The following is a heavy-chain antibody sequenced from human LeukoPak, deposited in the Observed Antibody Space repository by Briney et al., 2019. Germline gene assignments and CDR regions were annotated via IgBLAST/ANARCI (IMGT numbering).Heavy chain of an antibody. Sequence: PGGSLRLSCAASGITFSSYGKHWVRQAPGKGLEWVAVISYDGSNKYYADSVKGRFTISRDNSKNTLYLQMNSLRAEDTAVYYCAKDQNYGDSKLANWGQGTLVTVSS. D-gene: IGHD4-17*01. CDR2: ISYDGSNK. V-gene: IGHV3-30*18. J-gene: IGHJ4*02. CDR3: AKDQNYGDSKLAN. CDR1: GITFSSYG.